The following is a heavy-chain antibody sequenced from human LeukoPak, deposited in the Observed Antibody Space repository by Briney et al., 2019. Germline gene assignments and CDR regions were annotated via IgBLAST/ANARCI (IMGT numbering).Heavy chain of an antibody. CDR3: ARDGLGYCSSTSCYASDY. V-gene: IGHV1-18*04. CDR1: GYTFTSYY. CDR2: ISAYNGNT. Sequence: ASVKVSCKASGYTFTSYYMHWVRQAPGQGLEWMGWISAYNGNTNYAQKLQGRVTMTTDTSTSTAYMELRSLRSDDTAVYYCARDGLGYCSSTSCYASDYWGQGTLVTVSS. D-gene: IGHD2-2*01. J-gene: IGHJ4*02.